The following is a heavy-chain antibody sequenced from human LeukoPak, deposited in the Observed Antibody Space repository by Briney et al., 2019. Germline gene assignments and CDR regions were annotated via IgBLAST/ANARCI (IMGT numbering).Heavy chain of an antibody. D-gene: IGHD6-19*01. CDR3: AKDRQYSSGWSYYYYGMDV. Sequence: PGGSLRLSCAASGFTFSDYYMSWVRQAPGKGLEWVSAISGSGGSTYYADSVKGRFTISRDNSKNTLYLQMNSLRAEDTAVYYCAKDRQYSSGWSYYYYGMDVWGQGTTVIVSS. CDR1: GFTFSDYY. V-gene: IGHV3-23*01. J-gene: IGHJ6*02. CDR2: ISGSGGST.